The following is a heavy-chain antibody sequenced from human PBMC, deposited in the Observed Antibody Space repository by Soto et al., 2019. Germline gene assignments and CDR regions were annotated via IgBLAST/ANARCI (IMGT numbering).Heavy chain of an antibody. Sequence: RASVKVSCKASGFTFTSSAVQWVRQARGQRLEWIGWIVVGSGNTNYAQKFQERVTITRDMSTSTAYMELSSLRSEDTAVYCWGADCSLKDGYNDCWAQGSLGTVSS. J-gene: IGHJ4*02. D-gene: IGHD5-12*01. CDR1: GFTFTSSA. CDR2: IVVGSGNT. V-gene: IGHV1-58*01. CDR3: GADCSLKDGYNDC.